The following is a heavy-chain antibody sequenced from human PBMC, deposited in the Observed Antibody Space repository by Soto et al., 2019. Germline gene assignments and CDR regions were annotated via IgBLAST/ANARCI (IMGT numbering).Heavy chain of an antibody. CDR1: GGTFNTYT. V-gene: IGHV1-69*01. D-gene: IGHD1-26*01. CDR2: IMPLYAKP. J-gene: IGHJ6*02. CDR3: ASLNNWSSGDGRIDV. Sequence: QVQLVQSGAEVKKPGSSVKVSCKASGGTFNTYTISWVRQVPGQGLEWMGGIMPLYAKPTYAQPFLGRLTIVADEHTSTVYMELSSMRSEDTALYYCASLNNWSSGDGRIDVWGRGTAVSVSS.